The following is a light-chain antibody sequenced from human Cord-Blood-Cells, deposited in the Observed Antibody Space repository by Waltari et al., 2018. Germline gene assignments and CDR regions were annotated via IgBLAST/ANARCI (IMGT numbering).Light chain of an antibody. J-gene: IGKJ4*01. CDR2: GAS. CDR3: QQYNNWPLT. V-gene: IGKV3-15*01. CDR1: QRVSSN. Sequence: IVMTQSPAPLSLSPGGRSTLSCRARQRVSSNLASYQQKPGQSPRLLSYGASTRATGIPARFSGGGSGREVTLTISSLQSEDFAVYYCQQYNNWPLTCGGGTKVEIK.